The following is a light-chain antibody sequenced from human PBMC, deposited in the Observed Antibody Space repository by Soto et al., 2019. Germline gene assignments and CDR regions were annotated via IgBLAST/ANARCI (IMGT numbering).Light chain of an antibody. J-gene: IGLJ1*01. CDR2: EVS. Sequence: QSALTQPASVSGSPGQSITISCTGTSSVVGGYNYVSWYQQHPGKAPKLMIYEVSNRPSGVSNRFSGSKSGNTASLTISGLQAEDEADYYCSSYTSSSTPLFFGTGTKV. CDR3: SSYTSSSTPLF. CDR1: SSVVGGYNY. V-gene: IGLV2-14*01.